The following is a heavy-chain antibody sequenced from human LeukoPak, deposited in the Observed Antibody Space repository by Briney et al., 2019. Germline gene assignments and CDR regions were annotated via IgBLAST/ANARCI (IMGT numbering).Heavy chain of an antibody. J-gene: IGHJ4*02. CDR1: GFTFSSYS. CDR3: ARTRSGYYLDY. Sequence: PGGSLRLSCAASGFTFSSYSMNWVRQAPGKGLEWVSYISSSSSTIYYADSVKGRFTISRDNAKNSLYLQMNSLRAEDTAVYYCARTRSGYYLDYWGQGTPVTVSS. D-gene: IGHD3-3*01. CDR2: ISSSSSTI. V-gene: IGHV3-48*01.